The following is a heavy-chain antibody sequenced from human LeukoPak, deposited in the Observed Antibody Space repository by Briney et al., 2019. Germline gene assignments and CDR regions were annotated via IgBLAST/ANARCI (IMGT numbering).Heavy chain of an antibody. Sequence: GRSLRLTCAASGFTFSDHYMDWVRQAPGKGLEWVGRTRDKTNSYTTEYAASVKGRFTISRDDSKNSLYLQMNSLKTEDTAVYYCTREKTTVTGGGFDLWGQGTMVTVSS. V-gene: IGHV3-72*01. CDR1: GFTFSDHY. D-gene: IGHD4-17*01. CDR3: TREKTTVTGGGFDL. CDR2: TRDKTNSYTT. J-gene: IGHJ3*01.